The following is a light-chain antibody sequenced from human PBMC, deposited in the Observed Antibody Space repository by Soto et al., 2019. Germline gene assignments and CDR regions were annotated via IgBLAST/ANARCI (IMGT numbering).Light chain of an antibody. Sequence: QAVVTQPPSVSEAPRQRVTISCSGSSSNIGNNAVNWYQQLPGKAPKLLIYYDDLLPSGVSDRFSGSKSGTSASLAISGLQSEDEADYYCAAWDDRLNGYVFGTGTKLT. CDR1: SSNIGNNA. J-gene: IGLJ1*01. CDR3: AAWDDRLNGYV. V-gene: IGLV1-36*01. CDR2: YDD.